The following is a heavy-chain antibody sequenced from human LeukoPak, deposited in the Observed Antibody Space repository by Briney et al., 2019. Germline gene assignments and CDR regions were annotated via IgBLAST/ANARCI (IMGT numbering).Heavy chain of an antibody. CDR2: INHSGST. V-gene: IGHV4-34*01. CDR3: ARGAVPAAILAYFDY. CDR1: GGSFSGYY. J-gene: IGHJ4*02. Sequence: SETLCLTCAVYGGSFSGYYWSWIRQPPGKGLEWIGEINHSGSTNYNPSLKSRVTISVDTSKNQFSLKLSSVTAADTAVYYCARGAVPAAILAYFDYWGQGTLVTVSS. D-gene: IGHD2-2*01.